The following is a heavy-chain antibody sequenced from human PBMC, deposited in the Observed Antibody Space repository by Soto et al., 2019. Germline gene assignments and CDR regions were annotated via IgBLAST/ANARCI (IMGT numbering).Heavy chain of an antibody. CDR2: ISYDGSNK. J-gene: IGHJ4*02. D-gene: IGHD3-3*01. Sequence: GGSLRLSCAASGFTFSSYAMHWVRQAPGKGLEWVAVISYDGSNKYYADSVKGRFTISRDNSKNTLYLQMNSLRAEDTAVYYCARTSSRAFRSLEWVDPLDCWGQGTPVTVSS. CDR3: ARTSSRAFRSLEWVDPLDC. V-gene: IGHV3-30-3*01. CDR1: GFTFSSYA.